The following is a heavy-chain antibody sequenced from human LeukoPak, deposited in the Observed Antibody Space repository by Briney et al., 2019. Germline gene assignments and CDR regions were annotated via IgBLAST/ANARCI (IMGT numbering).Heavy chain of an antibody. Sequence: SETLSLTCTVSGGSISGYYWSWIRQPPGKGLEWIAYIYYSGRTNYNPSLKSRVTISVDTSKNQFSLKLSFVTAADTAVYYCARFSSSTWGFDFWGQGTLVTVSS. CDR1: GGSISGYY. D-gene: IGHD6-13*01. V-gene: IGHV4-59*08. CDR2: IYYSGRT. CDR3: ARFSSSTWGFDF. J-gene: IGHJ4*02.